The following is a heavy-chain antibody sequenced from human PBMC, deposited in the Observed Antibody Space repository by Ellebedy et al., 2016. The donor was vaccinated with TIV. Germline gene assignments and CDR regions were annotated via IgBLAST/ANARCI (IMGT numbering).Heavy chain of an antibody. V-gene: IGHV3-23*01. CDR3: AKDLGIERQWGFDY. CDR1: GFTVSSNY. J-gene: IGHJ4*02. D-gene: IGHD1-26*01. CDR2: ISRNGGGT. Sequence: GESLKISCAVSGFTVSSNYMGWVRQAPGKGLEWVSTISRNGGGTYYAGSVEGRFTISRDNSNNTLWLQMSGLRAEDTARYFCAKDLGIERQWGFDYWGQGTLVTVSS.